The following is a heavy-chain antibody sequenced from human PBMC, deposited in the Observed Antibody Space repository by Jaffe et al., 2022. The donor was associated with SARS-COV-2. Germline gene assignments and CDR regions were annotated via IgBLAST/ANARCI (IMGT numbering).Heavy chain of an antibody. CDR2: IYWVDDE. D-gene: IGHD2-15*01. CDR1: GFSLNTSGVG. Sequence: QITLKESGPTLVKPTQTLTLTCTFSGFSLNTSGVGVGWIRQPPGQALEWLALIYWVDDERYSPSLKNRLSITKDTSKNQVVLTMTNMDPVDTATYYCAHRPGYCSGIDCYDYWYFDLWGRGTLVTVSS. J-gene: IGHJ2*01. V-gene: IGHV2-5*02. CDR3: AHRPGYCSGIDCYDYWYFDL.